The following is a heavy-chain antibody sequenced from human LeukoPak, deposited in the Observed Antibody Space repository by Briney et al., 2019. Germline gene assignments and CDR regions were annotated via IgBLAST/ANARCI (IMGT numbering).Heavy chain of an antibody. Sequence: PGGSLRLSCAASGFTFSSYSMNWVRQAPGKGLEWVSYISSSSSTIYYADSVKGRFTISRDNAKNSLYLQMNSLRAEDTAVYYCARGSPYYDFWSGYYTAWDYWGQGTLVTVSS. D-gene: IGHD3-3*01. J-gene: IGHJ4*02. CDR3: ARGSPYYDFWSGYYTAWDY. V-gene: IGHV3-48*01. CDR1: GFTFSSYS. CDR2: ISSSSSTI.